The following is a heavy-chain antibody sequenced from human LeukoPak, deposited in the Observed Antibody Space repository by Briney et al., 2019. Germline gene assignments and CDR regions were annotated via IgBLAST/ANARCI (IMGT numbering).Heavy chain of an antibody. CDR3: ARRSDSSFDY. CDR2: IYPDDSDT. D-gene: IGHD2-15*01. CDR1: GYSFTNYW. V-gene: IGHV5-51*01. Sequence: GESLKISCKGSGYSFTNYWIGWVRQMPGKGLEWMGIIYPDDSDTRFSPSFQGQVTISADKSITTAYLQWSTLKASDTAMYYCARRSDSSFDYWGQGTLVTVSS. J-gene: IGHJ4*02.